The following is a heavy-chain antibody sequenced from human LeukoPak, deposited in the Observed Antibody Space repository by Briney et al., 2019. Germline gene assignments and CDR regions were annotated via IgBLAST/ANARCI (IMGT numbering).Heavy chain of an antibody. Sequence: ASVKVSCKASGYTFTGYYMHWVRQAPGQGLGWMGWINPNSGATNYAQKFQGRVTMTRDTSISTAYMELTRLRADDTAVFYCARDSTYGSGNYYPLFDFWGQGTLVTVSS. V-gene: IGHV1-2*02. D-gene: IGHD3-10*01. CDR1: GYTFTGYY. CDR3: ARDSTYGSGNYYPLFDF. CDR2: INPNSGAT. J-gene: IGHJ4*02.